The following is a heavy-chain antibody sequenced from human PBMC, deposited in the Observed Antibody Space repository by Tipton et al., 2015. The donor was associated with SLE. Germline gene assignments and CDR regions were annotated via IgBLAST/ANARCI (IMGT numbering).Heavy chain of an antibody. CDR1: GGSISSGGYY. CDR2: ISYSGST. CDR3: ARGNYPDAFDI. V-gene: IGHV4-31*03. J-gene: IGHJ3*02. Sequence: TLSLTCTVSGGSISSGGYYWSWIRQPPGKGLEWIGYISYSGSTYYNPSLKSRVTISVDTSKNQFSLKLTSVTTADTAVYYCARGNYPDAFDIWGQGTMVTVSS. D-gene: IGHD1-7*01.